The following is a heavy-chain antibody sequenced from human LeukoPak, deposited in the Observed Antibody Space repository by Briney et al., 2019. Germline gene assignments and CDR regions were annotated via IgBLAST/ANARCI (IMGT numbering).Heavy chain of an antibody. J-gene: IGHJ3*02. D-gene: IGHD3/OR15-3a*01. Sequence: ASVKVSCKASGYTFTSYGINWVRQATGQGLEWMGWVNPNSGNTGYAQKFQGRVTMTRNTSISTAYMELSSLRSEDTAVYYCAKFWTGRPTGNAFDIWGQGTMVTVSS. CDR2: VNPNSGNT. V-gene: IGHV1-8*01. CDR1: GYTFTSYG. CDR3: AKFWTGRPTGNAFDI.